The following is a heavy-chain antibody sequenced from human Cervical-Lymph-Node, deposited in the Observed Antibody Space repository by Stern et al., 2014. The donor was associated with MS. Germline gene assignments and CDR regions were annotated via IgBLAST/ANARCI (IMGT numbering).Heavy chain of an antibody. CDR3: ARSSSPSPYYYYGMDV. V-gene: IGHV3-33*01. J-gene: IGHJ6*02. Sequence: VQLVESGGGVVQPGRSLRLSCAASGFTFSSYGMHWVRQAPGKGLEWVAVIWYAGRNIYYADSVNGRFNFSRYNSKNTLYLQMNSLRAEDTAVYYCARSSSPSPYYYYGMDVWGQGTTVTVSS. D-gene: IGHD6-13*01. CDR2: IWYAGRNI. CDR1: GFTFSSYG.